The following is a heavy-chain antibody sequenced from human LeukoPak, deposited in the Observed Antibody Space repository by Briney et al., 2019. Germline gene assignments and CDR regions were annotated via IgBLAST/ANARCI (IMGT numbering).Heavy chain of an antibody. D-gene: IGHD3-22*01. CDR2: IYHSGST. V-gene: IGHV4-4*02. CDR3: AREHTYYYDSSGSYYFDY. Sequence: PSETLSLTCAVSGGSISSSNWWSWVRQPPGKGLEWIGEIYHSGSTNYNPSLKSRVTISVDKSKNQFSLKLSSVTAADTAVYYCAREHTYYYDSSGSYYFDYWGQGILVTVSS. CDR1: GGSISSSNW. J-gene: IGHJ4*02.